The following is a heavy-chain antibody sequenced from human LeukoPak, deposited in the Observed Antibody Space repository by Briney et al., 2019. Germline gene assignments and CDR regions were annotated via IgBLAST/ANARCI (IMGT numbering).Heavy chain of an antibody. Sequence: GSLRLSCAASGFTFSSYAMHWVRQAPGKGLEWVAVKTYDGSNKYYADSVKGRFTISRDNSKNTLYLQMNSLRAEDTGVYYCAREGGYGDYEKYWFDRGGQGTLVTVSS. CDR1: GFTFSSYA. D-gene: IGHD4-17*01. CDR2: KTYDGSNK. V-gene: IGHV3-30*04. J-gene: IGHJ5*02. CDR3: AREGGYGDYEKYWFDR.